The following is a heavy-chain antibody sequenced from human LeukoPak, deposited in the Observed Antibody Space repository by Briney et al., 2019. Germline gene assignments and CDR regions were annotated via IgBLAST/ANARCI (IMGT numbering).Heavy chain of an antibody. V-gene: IGHV3-7*01. Sequence: GGSLRLSCAASGFTFSSYWMSWVRQAPGKGPEWVANIKQDGSEKYYVDSVKGRFTISRDNAKNSLYLQMNSLRAEDTAVYYCARVGVTIFGVVTFDYWGQGTLVTVSS. D-gene: IGHD3-3*01. CDR2: IKQDGSEK. CDR1: GFTFSSYW. J-gene: IGHJ4*02. CDR3: ARVGVTIFGVVTFDY.